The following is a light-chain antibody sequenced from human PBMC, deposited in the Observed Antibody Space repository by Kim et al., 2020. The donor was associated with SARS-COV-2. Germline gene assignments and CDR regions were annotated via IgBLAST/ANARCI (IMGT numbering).Light chain of an antibody. CDR2: GKN. Sequence: SSELTQDPALSVALGQTVRLTCQGDSLRRYYASWYQQKPGQTPVLVIYGKNNRPSGIPDRFSGSSSGNTASLSITGAQAEDEADYYYNSRDSSGYHLVFG. CDR1: SLRRYY. V-gene: IGLV3-19*01. J-gene: IGLJ2*01. CDR3: NSRDSSGYHLV.